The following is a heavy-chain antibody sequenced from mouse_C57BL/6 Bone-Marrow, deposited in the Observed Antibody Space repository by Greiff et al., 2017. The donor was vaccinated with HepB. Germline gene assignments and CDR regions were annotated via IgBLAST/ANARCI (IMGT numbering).Heavy chain of an antibody. Sequence: EVMLVESGEGLVKPGGSLKLSCAASGFTFSSYAMSWVRQTPEKRLEWVAYISSGGDYIYYADTVKGRFTISRDNARNTLYLQMSSLKSEDTAMYYCTGTYYSNSWFAYWGQGTLVTVSA. CDR1: GFTFSSYA. D-gene: IGHD2-5*01. CDR3: TGTYYSNSWFAY. V-gene: IGHV5-9-1*02. CDR2: ISSGGDYI. J-gene: IGHJ3*01.